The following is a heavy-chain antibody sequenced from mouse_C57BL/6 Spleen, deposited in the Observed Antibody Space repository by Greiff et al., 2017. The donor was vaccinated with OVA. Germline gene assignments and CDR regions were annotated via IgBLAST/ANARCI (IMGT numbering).Heavy chain of an antibody. CDR1: GFTFSSYA. Sequence: EVKLMESGGGLVKPGGSLKLSCAASGFTFSSYAMSWVRQTPEKRLEWVATISDGGSYTYYPDNVKGRFPITRDNAKNNLYLQMSQLKSEDTAMEYCAREGLYDYDGGAWFAYWGQGTLVTVSA. J-gene: IGHJ3*01. D-gene: IGHD2-4*01. CDR2: ISDGGSYT. V-gene: IGHV5-4*01. CDR3: AREGLYDYDGGAWFAY.